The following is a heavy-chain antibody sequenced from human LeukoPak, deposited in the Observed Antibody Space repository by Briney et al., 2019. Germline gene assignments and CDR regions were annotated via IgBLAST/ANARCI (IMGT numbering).Heavy chain of an antibody. Sequence: GESLKISCKGSGYSFTSYWIGWVRQMPGKGLEWMGIIYPGDSDTRYSPSFQGQVTISADKSISTAYLQWSSLKASDTAMYYCARPAPVAVAGRTPFSRWYWFDPWGQGTLVTVSS. CDR2: IYPGDSDT. J-gene: IGHJ5*02. V-gene: IGHV5-51*01. CDR1: GYSFTSYW. CDR3: ARPAPVAVAGRTPFSRWYWFDP. D-gene: IGHD6-19*01.